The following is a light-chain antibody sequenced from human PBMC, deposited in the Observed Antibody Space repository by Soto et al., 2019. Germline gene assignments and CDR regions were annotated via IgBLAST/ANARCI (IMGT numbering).Light chain of an antibody. J-gene: IGLJ1*01. CDR3: CSYTTSSTLRYV. CDR2: DVS. V-gene: IGLV2-14*03. CDR1: SSDVGGYNY. Sequence: QSVLTQPASVSGSPGQSITISCTGTSSDVGGYNYVSWYQQHPGKAPQLMIYDVSNRPSGVSTRFAGSKSGNTASLTISGLQAEDEADYYCCSYTTSSTLRYVFGTGTKVTVL.